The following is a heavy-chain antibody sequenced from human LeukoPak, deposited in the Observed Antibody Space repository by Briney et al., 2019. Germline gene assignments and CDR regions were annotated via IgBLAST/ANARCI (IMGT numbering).Heavy chain of an antibody. CDR1: GFTFSSYA. CDR3: AKVGGYSSGWGHFDY. V-gene: IGHV3-23*01. D-gene: IGHD6-19*01. Sequence: GGSLRLSCAASGFTFSSYAMSWVRQAPGKGLEWVSAISGSGGSTYYADSVKGRFTISRDNSKSTLYLQMNSLRAEDTAVYYCAKVGGYSSGWGHFDYGGRGTLVTVPS. CDR2: ISGSGGST. J-gene: IGHJ4*02.